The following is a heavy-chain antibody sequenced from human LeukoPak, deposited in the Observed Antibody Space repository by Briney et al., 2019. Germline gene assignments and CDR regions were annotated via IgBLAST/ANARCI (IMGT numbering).Heavy chain of an antibody. CDR1: GGSISSSSYY. Sequence: PSETLSLTCTVSGGSISSSSYYWGWIRQPPGKGLEWIGSIYYSGSTYYNPSLQSRVTIYVDTSKNQFSLKLSSVTAADTAVYYCARHWYSGSSHFDYWGQGTLVTVSS. CDR3: ARHWYSGSSHFDY. J-gene: IGHJ4*02. CDR2: IYYSGST. V-gene: IGHV4-39*01. D-gene: IGHD1-26*01.